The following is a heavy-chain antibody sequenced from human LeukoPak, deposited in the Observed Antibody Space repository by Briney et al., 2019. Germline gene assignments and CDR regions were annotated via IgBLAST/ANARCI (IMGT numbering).Heavy chain of an antibody. V-gene: IGHV3-15*01. CDR2: IKSKTDGGTT. D-gene: IGHD6-13*01. CDR1: GFTFSNAW. J-gene: IGHJ4*02. Sequence: PGGSLRLSCAASGFTFSNAWMSWVRQAPGKGLEWVGRIKSKTDGGTTDYAAPVKGRFTISRDDSKNTLYLQMNSLKTEDTAVYYCTTEISQVTSDHRIAAAGPVDYWGQGTLVTVSS. CDR3: TTEISQVTSDHRIAAAGPVDY.